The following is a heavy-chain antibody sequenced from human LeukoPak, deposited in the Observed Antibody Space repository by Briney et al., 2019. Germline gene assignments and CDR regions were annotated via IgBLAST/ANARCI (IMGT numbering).Heavy chain of an antibody. V-gene: IGHV3-7*01. CDR2: INQEGRDK. Sequence: PGGSLRLSCAASGFTFSSYCMSWVRQAPGKGLECVANINQEGRDKYYADSVKGRFTISRDNAKNTLYLQMNSLRSEHTAVYHFAREGTDLPHFDYWGEGALVTVSS. CDR3: AREGTDLPHFDY. J-gene: IGHJ4*02. CDR1: GFTFSSYC.